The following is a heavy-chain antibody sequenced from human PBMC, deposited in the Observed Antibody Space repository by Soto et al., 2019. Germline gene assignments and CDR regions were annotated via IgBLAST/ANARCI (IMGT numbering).Heavy chain of an antibody. V-gene: IGHV3-49*03. D-gene: IGHD2-15*01. J-gene: IGHJ4*02. Sequence: GGSLRLSCTASGFTFGDYAMSWFRQAPGKGLEWVGFIRSKAYGGTTEYAASVKGRFTISRDDSKSIAYLQMNSLKTEDTAVYYCTRDLGYCSGGSCSSPFDYWGQGTLVTVSS. CDR1: GFTFGDYA. CDR3: TRDLGYCSGGSCSSPFDY. CDR2: IRSKAYGGTT.